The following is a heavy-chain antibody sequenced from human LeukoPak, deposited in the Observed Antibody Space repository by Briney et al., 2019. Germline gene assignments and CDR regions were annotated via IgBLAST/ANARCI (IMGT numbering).Heavy chain of an antibody. CDR2: IYSSRS. D-gene: IGHD1-26*01. Sequence: SETLSLTCSVSGASISSYYWSWIRQPAGKGLEWIGRIYSSRSIYNPSLKSRVTISVDKSKNQFSLRLSSVTAADTAVYYCARDPVGAIPDDYWGQGTLVTVSS. J-gene: IGHJ4*02. CDR1: GASISSYY. V-gene: IGHV4-4*07. CDR3: ARDPVGAIPDDY.